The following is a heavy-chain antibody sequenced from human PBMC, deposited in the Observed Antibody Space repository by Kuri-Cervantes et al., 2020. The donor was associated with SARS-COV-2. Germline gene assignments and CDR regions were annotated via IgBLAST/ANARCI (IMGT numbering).Heavy chain of an antibody. CDR3: ARDLWFGELLSVGGYYYYMDV. D-gene: IGHD3-10*01. CDR1: GYTFTGHY. V-gene: IGHV1-2*02. CDR2: INPNSGGT. J-gene: IGHJ6*03. Sequence: ASVKVSCKASGYTFTGHYMHWVRQAPGQGLEWMGWINPNSGGTNYAQKFQGRVTMTRDTSISTAYMELSRLRSDDTAVYYCARDLWFGELLSVGGYYYYMDVWGKGTTVTVSS.